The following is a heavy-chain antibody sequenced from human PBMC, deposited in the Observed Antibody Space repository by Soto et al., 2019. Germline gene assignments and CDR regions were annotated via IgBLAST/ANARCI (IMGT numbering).Heavy chain of an antibody. CDR3: ARGWYYFDV. CDR1: VEPMTGGYY. V-gene: IGHV4-38-2*01. Sequence: KPSETLSLTCDVSVEPMTGGYYWGWIRQSPGKGLEWIRSIYYGGTTYYNPSLRSRLAISIDTSKNQFSLRLSSLTAADTALYYCARGWYYFDVWGQGSLVTVSS. J-gene: IGHJ4*02. CDR2: IYYGGTT. D-gene: IGHD2-15*01.